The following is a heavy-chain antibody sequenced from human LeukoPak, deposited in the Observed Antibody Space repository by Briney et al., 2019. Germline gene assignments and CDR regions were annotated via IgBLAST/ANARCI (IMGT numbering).Heavy chain of an antibody. CDR1: GGSISSYY. CDR2: ISYRGTT. D-gene: IGHD3-10*01. Sequence: SETLSLTCTVTGGSISSYYWSWVRQPPGKALEWIGYISYRGTTNYNPSLESRVTISVDTSKNQFSLKLNSVTAADTAIYYRARDSYGSGAYYGMAVWGQGTTVTVSS. J-gene: IGHJ6*02. V-gene: IGHV4-59*01. CDR3: ARDSYGSGAYYGMAV.